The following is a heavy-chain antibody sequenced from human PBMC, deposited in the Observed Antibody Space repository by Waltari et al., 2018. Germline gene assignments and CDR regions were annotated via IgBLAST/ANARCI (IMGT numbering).Heavy chain of an antibody. Sequence: QLQLQESGPGLVKSSETLSLTCTVSGGSISSSGYYWGWIRQPPGRGLEWIGTIAYNGNTYDNPSLKSRVTISVNTSKRQFSLKLNSVTAADTAVYYCVRDFGDHRTDYWGQGTLVTVSS. D-gene: IGHD4-17*01. CDR1: GGSISSSGYY. CDR3: VRDFGDHRTDY. CDR2: IAYNGNT. J-gene: IGHJ4*02. V-gene: IGHV4-39*02.